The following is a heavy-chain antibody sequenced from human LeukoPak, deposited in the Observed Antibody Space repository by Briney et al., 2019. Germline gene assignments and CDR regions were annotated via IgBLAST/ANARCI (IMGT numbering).Heavy chain of an antibody. Sequence: SETLSLTCNVSGGSISSSSYYWGWIRQPPGKGLEWLGNVYYTGTTYYNPSLESRVTISVDTSNNQFSLGLSSVTAADTAIYYCARGDYYYYMDVWGKGTTVTVSS. J-gene: IGHJ6*03. CDR3: ARGDYYYYMDV. V-gene: IGHV4-39*07. CDR1: GGSISSSSYY. CDR2: VYYTGTT.